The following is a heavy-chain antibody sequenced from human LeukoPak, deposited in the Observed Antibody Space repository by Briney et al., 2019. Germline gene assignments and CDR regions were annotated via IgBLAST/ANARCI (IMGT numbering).Heavy chain of an antibody. D-gene: IGHD6-13*01. J-gene: IGHJ4*02. CDR3: AREGESPDTSSWKLDC. V-gene: IGHV4-59*01. Sequence: PSETLSLTCTVSGGPIRSYYWSWIRQPPGKGLEWIGYIYYSGSTNYNPSLKSRLTMSVDRTRNHFSLNLRSVTAADTAIYYCAREGESPDTSSWKLDCWGQGTLVTVSS. CDR2: IYYSGST. CDR1: GGPIRSYY.